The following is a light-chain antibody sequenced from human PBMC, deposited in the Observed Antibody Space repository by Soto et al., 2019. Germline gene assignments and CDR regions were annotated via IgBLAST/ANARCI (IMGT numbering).Light chain of an antibody. J-gene: IGKJ5*01. CDR2: TAS. CDR3: QQYNSYSIT. V-gene: IGKV1-5*03. Sequence: DIQMTQSPPTLSASVGDRVTITCRASQRIGSWLAWYQQKPGKAPKLLIYTASSLESGVPSRFSGSGSGTEFTLTISSLQPEDFATYYCQQYNSYSITFGQGTRLEIK. CDR1: QRIGSW.